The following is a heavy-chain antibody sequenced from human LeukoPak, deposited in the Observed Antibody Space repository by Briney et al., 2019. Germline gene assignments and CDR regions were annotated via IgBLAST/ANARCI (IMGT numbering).Heavy chain of an antibody. CDR3: ARDPRQYSSGWYYFDY. J-gene: IGHJ4*02. CDR2: ISYDGSNK. Sequence: PGGSLRLSCAASGFTFSSYAMHWVRQAPGKGLEWVAVISYDGSNKYYADSVKGRFTISRDDSKNTLYLQMNSLRAEDTAVYYCARDPRQYSSGWYYFDYWGQGTLVTVSP. CDR1: GFTFSSYA. D-gene: IGHD6-19*01. V-gene: IGHV3-30-3*01.